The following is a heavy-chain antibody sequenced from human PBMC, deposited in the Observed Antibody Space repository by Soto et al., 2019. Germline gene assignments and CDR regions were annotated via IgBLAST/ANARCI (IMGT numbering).Heavy chain of an antibody. J-gene: IGHJ3*02. Sequence: PSETLRLSCAASGFTFSSYWMSWVRQAPGKGLEWVANIKQDGSEKYYVDSVKGRFTISRDNAKNSLYLQMNSLRAEDTAVYYCAREDYLDAFDIWGQGTMVTVSS. D-gene: IGHD3-16*01. CDR1: GFTFSSYW. CDR2: IKQDGSEK. V-gene: IGHV3-7*03. CDR3: AREDYLDAFDI.